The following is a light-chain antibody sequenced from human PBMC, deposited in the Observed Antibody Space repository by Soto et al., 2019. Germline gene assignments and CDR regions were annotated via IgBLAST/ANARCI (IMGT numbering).Light chain of an antibody. V-gene: IGLV2-14*03. Sequence: QSVLTQPASVSGSPGQSITISCTGTSSDIGGFNYVSWYQQHPGKTPKVIIYEVRTRPSGVSDRFSGSKSGNTASLTISGLQAEDEADYYCSSYTSSSPGVFGTGTKVTVL. CDR3: SSYTSSSPGV. CDR1: SSDIGGFNY. CDR2: EVR. J-gene: IGLJ1*01.